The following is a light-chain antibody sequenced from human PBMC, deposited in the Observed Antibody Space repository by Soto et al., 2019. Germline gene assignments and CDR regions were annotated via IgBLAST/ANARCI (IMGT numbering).Light chain of an antibody. CDR3: ISYTSTPSSV. CDR2: DVS. V-gene: IGLV2-14*01. J-gene: IGLJ1*01. CDR1: SSDVGGYNY. Sequence: QSALTQPASVAGSPGQSITISCTGTSSDVGGYNYVSWYQQHPGKAPKVIVYDVSNRPSGVSDRFSGSKSGNTASLTISGLQAEDEADYYCISYTSTPSSVFGTGTKLTVL.